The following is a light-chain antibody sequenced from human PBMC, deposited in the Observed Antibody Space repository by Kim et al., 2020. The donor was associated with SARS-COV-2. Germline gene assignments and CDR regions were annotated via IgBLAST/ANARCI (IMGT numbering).Light chain of an antibody. CDR1: QSVSGN. CDR2: GAS. V-gene: IGKV3-15*01. Sequence: EIVMTQSPATLCVSPGERATLSCRASQSVSGNLAWYQQKPGQAPRLLIYGASTRATGIPARFSGSGSGTEFTLTISSLQSEDLAVYYCQHYNNWLSLTFGGGTKVDIK. CDR3: QHYNNWLSLT. J-gene: IGKJ4*01.